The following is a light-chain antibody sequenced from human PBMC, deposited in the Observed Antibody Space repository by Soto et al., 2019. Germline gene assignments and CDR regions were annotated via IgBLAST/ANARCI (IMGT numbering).Light chain of an antibody. CDR2: AAS. J-gene: IGKJ1*01. V-gene: IGKV1-16*01. CDR3: QQYKTSPRT. Sequence: DIQMTQSPSSLSAFIGDRVTITCRASQGISNSLAWVQEKPGKAPKSLIYAASTLPGGVSSRFSGSGSGADFTLTISSLQPVDFSTYYCQQYKTSPRTFGQGTKVEMK. CDR1: QGISNS.